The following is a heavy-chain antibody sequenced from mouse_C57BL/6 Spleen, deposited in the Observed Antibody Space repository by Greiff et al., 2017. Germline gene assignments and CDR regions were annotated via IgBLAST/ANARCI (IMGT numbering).Heavy chain of an antibody. J-gene: IGHJ4*01. CDR2: IYPGSGST. CDR3: ARNGGNYGYAMDY. D-gene: IGHD1-1*01. Sequence: QVQLQQPGAELVKPGASVKMSCKASGYTFTSYWITWVKQRPGQGLEWIGDIYPGSGSTNYNEKFKSKATLTVDTASSTAYMQLSSLTSEDSAVYYCARNGGNYGYAMDYWGQGTSVTVSS. CDR1: GYTFTSYW. V-gene: IGHV1-55*01.